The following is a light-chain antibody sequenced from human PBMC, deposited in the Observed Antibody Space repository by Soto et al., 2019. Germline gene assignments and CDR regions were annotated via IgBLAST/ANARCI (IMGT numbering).Light chain of an antibody. CDR2: GAS. V-gene: IGKV3-20*01. CDR1: QSVNSGY. J-gene: IGKJ5*01. CDR3: QQYGSSPFT. Sequence: VMTQSPDTLSVAPGERATLSCRASQSVNSGYLAWYQQKSGQAPRLLIFGASYGAAGVPDRFSGSGSGTDFTLIISRLEPEDFAVYYCQQYGSSPFTFGQGTRLEIK.